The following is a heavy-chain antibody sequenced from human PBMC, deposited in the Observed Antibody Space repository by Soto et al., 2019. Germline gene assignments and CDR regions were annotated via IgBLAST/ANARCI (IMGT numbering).Heavy chain of an antibody. J-gene: IGHJ3*02. Sequence: ASVKVSCKASGGTFSSYAISWVRQAPGQGLEWMGGIIPIFGTANYAQKFQGRVTITADESTSTAYMELSSLRSEDTAVYYGATSPMPLGYCSGGSCYRDVFDIWGQGTMVTVSS. CDR1: GGTFSSYA. V-gene: IGHV1-69*13. D-gene: IGHD2-15*01. CDR2: IIPIFGTA. CDR3: ATSPMPLGYCSGGSCYRDVFDI.